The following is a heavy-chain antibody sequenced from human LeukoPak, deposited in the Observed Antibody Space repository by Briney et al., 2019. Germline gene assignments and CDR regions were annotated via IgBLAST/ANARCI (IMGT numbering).Heavy chain of an antibody. V-gene: IGHV4-34*01. Sequence: SETLSLTCAVYGGSFSGYYWSWIRQPPGKGLEWIGEINHSGSTNYNPSLKSRVTIPVDTSKNQFSLKLSSVTAADTAVYYCARSSWFVRDSDYWGQGTLVTVSS. CDR2: INHSGST. J-gene: IGHJ4*02. CDR1: GGSFSGYY. CDR3: ARSSWFVRDSDY. D-gene: IGHD6-13*01.